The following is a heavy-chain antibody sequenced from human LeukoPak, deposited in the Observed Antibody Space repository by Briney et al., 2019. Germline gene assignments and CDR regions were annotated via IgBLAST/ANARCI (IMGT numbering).Heavy chain of an antibody. Sequence: AGGSLRLSCAASGFMFSSYEMNWVRQAPGKGLEWVSYISSSGSTIYYADSVKGRFTISRDNAKNSLYLQMNSLRAEDTAVYYCAELGITMIGGVWGKGTTVTISS. D-gene: IGHD3-10*02. J-gene: IGHJ6*04. V-gene: IGHV3-48*03. CDR1: GFMFSSYE. CDR2: ISSSGSTI. CDR3: AELGITMIGGV.